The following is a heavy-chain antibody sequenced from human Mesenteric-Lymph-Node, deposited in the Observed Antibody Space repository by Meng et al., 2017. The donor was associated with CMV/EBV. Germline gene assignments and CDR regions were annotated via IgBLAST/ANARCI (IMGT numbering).Heavy chain of an antibody. CDR2: IYHSGST. Sequence: SISSSNWWSWVRQPPGKGLEWIGEIYHSGSTNYNPSLKSRVTISVDKSKNQFSLKLSSVTAADTAVYYCARGRSDCSSTSCYDWFDPWGQGTLVTVSS. V-gene: IGHV4-4*02. CDR1: SISSSNW. J-gene: IGHJ5*02. CDR3: ARGRSDCSSTSCYDWFDP. D-gene: IGHD2-2*01.